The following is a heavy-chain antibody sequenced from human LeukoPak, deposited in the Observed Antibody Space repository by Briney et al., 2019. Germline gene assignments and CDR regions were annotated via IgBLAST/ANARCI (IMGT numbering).Heavy chain of an antibody. CDR3: ARGTSVGSLAGTMDY. CDR2: IIPIFGTA. V-gene: IGHV1-69*05. CDR1: GGTFSSYA. D-gene: IGHD6-19*01. J-gene: IGHJ4*02. Sequence: VASVKVSCKASGGTFSSYAISWVRQAPGQGLEWMGGIIPIFGTANYAQKFQGRVMITTDESTSTAYMELSSLRSEDTAVYYCARGTSVGSLAGTMDYWGQGTLVTVSS.